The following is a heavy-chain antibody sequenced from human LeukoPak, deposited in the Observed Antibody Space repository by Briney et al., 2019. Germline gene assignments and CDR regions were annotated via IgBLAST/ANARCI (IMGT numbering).Heavy chain of an antibody. CDR3: ARDRVPIIGVTTDAFDI. J-gene: IGHJ3*02. Sequence: PSETLSLTCTVSGGSISSYYWSWIRQPPGKGLEWIGYIYYSGSTNYNPSLKSRVTISVDTSKNQFSLKLSSVTAADTAVHYCARDRVPIIGVTTDAFDIWGQGTMVTVSS. D-gene: IGHD3-3*01. CDR2: IYYSGST. V-gene: IGHV4-59*12. CDR1: GGSISSYY.